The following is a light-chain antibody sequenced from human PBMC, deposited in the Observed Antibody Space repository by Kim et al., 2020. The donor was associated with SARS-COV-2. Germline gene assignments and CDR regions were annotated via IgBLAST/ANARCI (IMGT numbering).Light chain of an antibody. CDR1: KLGDKY. V-gene: IGLV3-1*01. CDR2: QDS. CDR3: QAWDSSVYV. J-gene: IGLJ1*01. Sequence: VSPGQTASITCSGDKLGDKYACWYQQKPGQSPVLVIYQDSKRPSGIPERFSGSNSGNTATLTISGTQAMDEADYYCQAWDSSVYVFGTGTKVTVL.